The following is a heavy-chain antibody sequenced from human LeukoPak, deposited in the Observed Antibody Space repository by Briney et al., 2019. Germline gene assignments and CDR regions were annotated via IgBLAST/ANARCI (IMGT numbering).Heavy chain of an antibody. D-gene: IGHD3-22*01. Sequence: YYWGXIXQPPGKGLEWIGSIYYSGSTYYNPSLKSRVTISVDTSKNQFSLKLSSVTAADTAVYYCARHFYYDSSGYYSAWGDSPANHDYWGQGTLVTVSS. J-gene: IGHJ4*02. CDR1: YY. V-gene: IGHV4-39*01. CDR3: ARHFYYDSSGYYSAWGDSPANHDY. CDR2: IYYSGST.